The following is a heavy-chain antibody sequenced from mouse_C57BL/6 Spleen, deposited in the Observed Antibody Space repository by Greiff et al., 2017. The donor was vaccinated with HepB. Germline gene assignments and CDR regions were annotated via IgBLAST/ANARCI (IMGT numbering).Heavy chain of an antibody. D-gene: IGHD1-1*01. CDR1: GYAFTNYL. CDR3: ARGNYGSSPAWFAY. V-gene: IGHV1-54*01. CDR2: INPGSGGT. Sequence: VQLQQSGAELVRPGTSVKVSCKASGYAFTNYLIEWVKQRPGQGLEWIGVINPGSGGTNYNEKFKGKATLTADKSSSTAYMQLSSLTSEYSAVYFCARGNYGSSPAWFAYWGQGTLVTVSA. J-gene: IGHJ3*01.